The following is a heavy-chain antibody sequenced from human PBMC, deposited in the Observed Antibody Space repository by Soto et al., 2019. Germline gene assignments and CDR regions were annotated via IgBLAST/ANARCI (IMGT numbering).Heavy chain of an antibody. V-gene: IGHV2-5*01. J-gene: IGHJ3*02. CDR1: GFSLSTSGVG. Sequence: QITLKESGPTLVKPTQTLTLTCTFSGFSLSTSGVGVGWIRQPPGKALEWLALIYWNDDKRYSPSLKSRLTIPQEHSKNQVVLTMTNMDPVDTATYYCAQRSRGWYGNAFDIWGQGTMVTVSS. D-gene: IGHD6-19*01. CDR3: AQRSRGWYGNAFDI. CDR2: IYWNDDK.